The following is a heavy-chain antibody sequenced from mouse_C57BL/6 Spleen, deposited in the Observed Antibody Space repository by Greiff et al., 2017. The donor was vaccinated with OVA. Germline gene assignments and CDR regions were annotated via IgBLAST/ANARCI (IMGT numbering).Heavy chain of an antibody. CDR2: IWGDGST. Sequence: QVQLKESGPGLVAPSQSLSITCTVSGFSLTSYGGRGGGETKGKGREGLGVIWGDGSTNYHSALISRLSISKDNSKSQVFLKLNSLQTDDTATYYCAKPNWSDCYFDVWGTGTTVTVSS. D-gene: IGHD4-1*01. V-gene: IGHV2-3*01. CDR1: GFSLTSYG. J-gene: IGHJ1*03. CDR3: AKPNWSDCYFDV.